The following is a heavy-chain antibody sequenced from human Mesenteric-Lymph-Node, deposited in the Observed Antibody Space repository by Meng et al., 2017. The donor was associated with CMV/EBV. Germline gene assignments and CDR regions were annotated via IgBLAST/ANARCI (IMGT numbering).Heavy chain of an antibody. D-gene: IGHD3-16*01. CDR3: ARGGREGDV. V-gene: IGHV4-39*01. CDR1: GGSISSSSYY. Sequence: SETLSLTCTVPGGSISSSSYYWGWIRQPPGKGLEWIGSIYYSVSTYYNPSLKSRVTISVDTSKNQFSLKLSSVTATDTAVYYCARGGREGDVWGQGTTVTVSS. CDR2: IYYSVST. J-gene: IGHJ6*02.